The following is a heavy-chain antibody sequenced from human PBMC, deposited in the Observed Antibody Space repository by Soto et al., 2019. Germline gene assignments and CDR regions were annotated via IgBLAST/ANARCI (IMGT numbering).Heavy chain of an antibody. V-gene: IGHV4-30-4*01. Sequence: TCTGSVGCVTSDEDYWNWLRQPPGKALEWIGYIFYSGTTNYSPSLKSRVAISIDTSKNQFSLSLTSVTAADTAVYYCARAGFSYGHLLFWGQGIRVTVSS. CDR2: IFYSGTT. CDR1: VGCVTSDEDY. J-gene: IGHJ4*02. CDR3: ARAGFSYGHLLF. D-gene: IGHD3-10*01.